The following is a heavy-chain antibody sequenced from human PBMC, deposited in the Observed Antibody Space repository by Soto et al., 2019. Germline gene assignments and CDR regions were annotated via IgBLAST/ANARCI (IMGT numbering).Heavy chain of an antibody. J-gene: IGHJ6*02. CDR1: GYTFTGAY. CDR2: INPNSGGT. CDR3: ARDFTTPSYGVDV. Sequence: QAQLVQSGAEVKKPGASVKVSCKASGYTFTGAYIHWVRQAPGQGLEWMGCINPNSGGTEFAQKFQGRVIVTRDTSITTVYMEVSSLRSDDTGVYYCARDFTTPSYGVDVWGQGTAVTVSS. V-gene: IGHV1-2*02. D-gene: IGHD3-10*01.